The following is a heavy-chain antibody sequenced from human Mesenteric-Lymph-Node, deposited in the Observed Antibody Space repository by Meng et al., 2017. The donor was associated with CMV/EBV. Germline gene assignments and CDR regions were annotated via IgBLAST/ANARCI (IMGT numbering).Heavy chain of an antibody. CDR1: GFTFSSFD. CDR3: ARDWALDS. J-gene: IGHJ4*02. D-gene: IGHD7-27*01. Sequence: GESLKLSCAASGFTFSSFDMNWVRQAPGKGLEWVSFISSSGTTIYYADSVKGRFTISRDNAKNSLHLQMNSLRAEDTALYYCARDWALDSWGQGTLVTVSS. CDR2: ISSSGTTI. V-gene: IGHV3-48*03.